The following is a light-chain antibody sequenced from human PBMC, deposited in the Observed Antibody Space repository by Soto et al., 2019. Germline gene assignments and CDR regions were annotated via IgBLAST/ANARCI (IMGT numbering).Light chain of an antibody. V-gene: IGKV3-11*01. CDR1: RSVDSH. Sequence: EVVLTQSPATLSLSPGETATLSCRASRSVDSHLAWYQHKPGQAPRLLIFEASTRATCVPARCSGSGSGTHFTLPINSLEPEDVAGYYGQQRGNWPPLTFGGGTKVEI. J-gene: IGKJ4*01. CDR2: EAS. CDR3: QQRGNWPPLT.